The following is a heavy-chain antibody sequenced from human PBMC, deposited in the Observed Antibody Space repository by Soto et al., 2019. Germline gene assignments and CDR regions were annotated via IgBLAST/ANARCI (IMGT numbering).Heavy chain of an antibody. CDR2: IYYSGST. J-gene: IGHJ4*02. V-gene: IGHV4-31*03. Sequence: TLSLTCTVSGGSISSGGYYWSWIRQHPGKGLEWIGYIYYSGSTYYNPSPKSRVTISVDTSKSQLSLKLTSVTAADTAVYYCARVYVLFGGNSPPFDYWCQGALVTVSS. CDR1: GGSISSGGYY. CDR3: ARVYVLFGGNSPPFDY. D-gene: IGHD2-21*02.